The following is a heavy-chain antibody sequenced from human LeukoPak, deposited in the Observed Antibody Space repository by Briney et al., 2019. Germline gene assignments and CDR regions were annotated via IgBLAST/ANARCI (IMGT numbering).Heavy chain of an antibody. CDR3: ARVLYYDFWSGPYYFDY. Sequence: SETLSLTCTVSGXSISSYYRSWIRLPPGKGLEWIGYLSKSGSTNYNPSLKSRVTISVDTSKNQFSLKLSSVTAADTAVYYCARVLYYDFWSGPYYFDYWGQGTLVTVSS. D-gene: IGHD3-3*01. V-gene: IGHV4-59*01. CDR1: GXSISSYY. CDR2: LSKSGST. J-gene: IGHJ4*02.